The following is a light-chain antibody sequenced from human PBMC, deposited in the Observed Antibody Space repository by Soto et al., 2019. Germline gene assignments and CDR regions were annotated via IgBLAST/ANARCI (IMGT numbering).Light chain of an antibody. J-gene: IGKJ4*01. CDR1: QSISSS. Sequence: EIVLTQSPATLSLSPGERGTLSCRASQSISSSLAWYQQKPGQAPRLLIYDASKRVPGIPVRFSGSGSGTDFTLTISSLEPEDFTVYYCQQRSNWPSLTFGGGTKVDIK. CDR3: QQRSNWPSLT. V-gene: IGKV3-11*01. CDR2: DAS.